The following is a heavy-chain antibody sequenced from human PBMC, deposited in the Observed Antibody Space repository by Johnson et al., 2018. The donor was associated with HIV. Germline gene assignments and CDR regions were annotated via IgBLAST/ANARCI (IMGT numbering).Heavy chain of an antibody. Sequence: QVQLVESGGGVVRPGGSLRLSCAASGFTFSTYAFHWVRQAPGKGLDWVSVIYSGGSTYYADSVKGRLTISRDNSKNTVYLQMNSLRAEDTAMYYCAKEYSSPYGDYDGDAFDIWGQGTMVTVSS. D-gene: IGHD4-17*01. CDR2: IYSGGST. J-gene: IGHJ3*02. CDR3: AKEYSSPYGDYDGDAFDI. CDR1: GFTFSTYA. V-gene: IGHV3-NL1*01.